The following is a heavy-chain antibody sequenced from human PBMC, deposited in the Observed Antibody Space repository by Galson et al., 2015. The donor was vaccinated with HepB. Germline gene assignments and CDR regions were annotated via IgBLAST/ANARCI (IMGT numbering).Heavy chain of an antibody. J-gene: IGHJ6*02. D-gene: IGHD4-11*01. CDR1: GFTFSSYA. V-gene: IGHV3-30-3*01. CDR3: ARDRSLTTRGKDYYGMDV. CDR2: ISYDGSNK. Sequence: SLRLSCAASGFTFSSYAMHWVRQAPGKGLEWVAVISYDGSNKYYADSVKGRFTISRDNSKNTPYLQMNSLRAEDTAVYYCARDRSLTTRGKDYYGMDVWGQGTTVTVSS.